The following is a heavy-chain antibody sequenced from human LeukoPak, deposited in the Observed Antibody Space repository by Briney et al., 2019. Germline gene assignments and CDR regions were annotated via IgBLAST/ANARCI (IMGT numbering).Heavy chain of an antibody. J-gene: IGHJ5*02. CDR1: GYSFTTYW. Sequence: GGSLMISCKGSGYSFTTYWLGWVRQMPGRGLEWMGIIYPGNSDTRYSPSFQGQVTISADKSISTAYLQWTSLKASDTAMYYCVRHLREGSSRWFDPWGQGTLVTVSS. V-gene: IGHV5-51*01. CDR2: IYPGNSDT. CDR3: VRHLREGSSRWFDP.